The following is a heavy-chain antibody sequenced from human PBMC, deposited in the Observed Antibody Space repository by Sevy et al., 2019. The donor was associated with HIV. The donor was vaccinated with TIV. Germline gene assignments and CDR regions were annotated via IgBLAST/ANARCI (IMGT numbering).Heavy chain of an antibody. CDR2: INRDGSTK. V-gene: IGHV3-7*01. J-gene: IGHJ4*02. D-gene: IGHD6-19*01. CDR1: GFPFSSYW. Sequence: GGSLRLSCAASGFPFSSYWMTWVGQAPGKGLEWVANINRDGSTKNYVDSVKGRFTISRDNAKNSLYLEMNSLRAEDTAVYYCARDDRPSGWLFDYWGQGTLVTVSS. CDR3: ARDDRPSGWLFDY.